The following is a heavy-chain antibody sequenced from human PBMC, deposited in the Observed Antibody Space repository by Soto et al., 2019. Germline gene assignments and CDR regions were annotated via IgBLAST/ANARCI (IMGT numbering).Heavy chain of an antibody. CDR3: ARVGDHCSGSSCYSSSSWFDP. V-gene: IGHV4-34*01. CDR1: GGSFSGYY. D-gene: IGHD2-15*01. CDR2: INHSGST. Sequence: SETLSLTCAVYGGSFSGYYWSWIRQPPGKGLEWIGEINHSGSTNYNPSLKSRVTISVDTSKNQFSLKLSSVTAADTAVYYCARVGDHCSGSSCYSSSSWFDPWGQGTLVTVSS. J-gene: IGHJ5*02.